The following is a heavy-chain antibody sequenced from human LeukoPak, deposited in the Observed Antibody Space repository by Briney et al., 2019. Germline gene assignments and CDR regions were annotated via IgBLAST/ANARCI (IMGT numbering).Heavy chain of an antibody. CDR2: INAGNGNT. J-gene: IGHJ6*04. CDR1: GYTFTSYA. D-gene: IGHD3-10*01. CDR3: ARETWFGELLSSGMDV. Sequence: EASVKVSCKATGYTFTSYAMHWVRQAPGQRLEWMGWINAGNGNTKYSQKFQGRVTITMDTSASTDYMELSRLRSEDTAVYYGARETWFGELLSSGMDVWGKGTTVTVSS. V-gene: IGHV1-3*01.